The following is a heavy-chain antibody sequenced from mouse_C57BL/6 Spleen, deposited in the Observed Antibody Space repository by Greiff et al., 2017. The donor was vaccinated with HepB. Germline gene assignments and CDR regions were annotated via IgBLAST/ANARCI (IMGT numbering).Heavy chain of an antibody. J-gene: IGHJ4*01. Sequence: VQLQQPGAELVKPGASVKLSCKASGYTFTSYWMHWVKQRPGQGLEWIGMIHPNSGSTNYNEKFKSKATLTVDKSSSTAYMQLSSLTSEDSAVYYCARGDDGYYYYAMDYWGQGTSVTVSS. V-gene: IGHV1-64*01. CDR3: ARGDDGYYYYAMDY. CDR2: IHPNSGST. CDR1: GYTFTSYW. D-gene: IGHD2-3*01.